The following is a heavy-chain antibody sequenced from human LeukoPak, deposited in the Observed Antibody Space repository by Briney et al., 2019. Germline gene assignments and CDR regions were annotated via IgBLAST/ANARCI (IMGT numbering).Heavy chain of an antibody. V-gene: IGHV4-34*01. CDR2: INHSGST. CDR1: GGSFSGYY. J-gene: IGHJ6*02. CDR3: ARGRSTGTDYYYYYGMDV. Sequence: PSETLSLTCAVYGGSFSGYYWSWIRQPPGEGLEWIGEINHSGSTNYNPSLKSRVTISVDTSKNQFSLKLSSVTAADTAVYYCARGRSTGTDYYYYYGMDVWGQGTTVTVSS. D-gene: IGHD1-7*01.